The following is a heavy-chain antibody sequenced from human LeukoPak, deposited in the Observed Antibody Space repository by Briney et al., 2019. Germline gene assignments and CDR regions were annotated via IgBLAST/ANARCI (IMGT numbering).Heavy chain of an antibody. CDR2: INPNSGGT. CDR1: GYTFTGYY. V-gene: IGHV1-2*02. D-gene: IGHD5-12*01. CDR3: AIGRLRDGGGAVGAFDI. Sequence: GASVKVSCKASGYTFTGYYMHWVRQAPGQGLEWMGWINPNSGGTNYAQKFQGRVTMTRDTSISTAYMELSRLRSDDTAVYYCAIGRLRDGGGAVGAFDIWGQGTMVTVSS. J-gene: IGHJ3*02.